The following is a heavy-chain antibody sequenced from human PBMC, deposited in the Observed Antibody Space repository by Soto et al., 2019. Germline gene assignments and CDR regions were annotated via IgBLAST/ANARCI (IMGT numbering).Heavy chain of an antibody. D-gene: IGHD4-17*01. CDR2: IIPILGIA. CDR1: GGTFSSYT. CDR3: AKHNDYGDYVAYY. J-gene: IGHJ4*02. V-gene: IGHV1-69*02. Sequence: QVQLVQSGAEEKKPGSWVKVSCKASGGTFSSYTISWVRQAPGQGLEWMGRIIPILGIANYAQKFQGRVTITADKSTSTAYMELSSLRSEDTAVYYCAKHNDYGDYVAYYWGQGTLVTVSS.